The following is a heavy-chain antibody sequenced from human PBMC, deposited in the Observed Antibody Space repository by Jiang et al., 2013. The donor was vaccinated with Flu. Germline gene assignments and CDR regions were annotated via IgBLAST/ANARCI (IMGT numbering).Heavy chain of an antibody. V-gene: IGHV1-69*06. Sequence: SGAEVKKPGSSVKVSCKASGGTFSSYAISWVRQAPGQGLEWMGGIIPIFGTANYAQKFQGRVTITADKSTSTAYMELSSLRSEDTAVYYCARGHGGKPDYYYYGMDVWGQGTTVTVS. CDR2: IIPIFGTA. D-gene: IGHD4-23*01. J-gene: IGHJ6*02. CDR1: GGTFSSYA. CDR3: ARGHGGKPDYYYYGMDV.